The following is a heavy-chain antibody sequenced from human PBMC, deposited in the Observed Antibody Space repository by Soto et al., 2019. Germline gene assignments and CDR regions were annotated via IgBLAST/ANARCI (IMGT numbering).Heavy chain of an antibody. Sequence: GASEKVSCKTSGYTFTNHGINWVRQAPGQGLEWMGWINPYNANTNYAQKLQGRVAMTTDTSTSTAYMDLRSLTSDDTAVYYCARDRVAGIWGDAFDIWGQGTLVTVSS. V-gene: IGHV1-18*04. CDR1: GYTFTNHG. J-gene: IGHJ3*02. CDR3: ARDRVAGIWGDAFDI. CDR2: INPYNANT. D-gene: IGHD3-16*01.